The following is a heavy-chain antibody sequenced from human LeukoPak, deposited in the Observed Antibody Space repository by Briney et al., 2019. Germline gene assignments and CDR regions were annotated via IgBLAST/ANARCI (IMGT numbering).Heavy chain of an antibody. CDR2: IYYSGST. J-gene: IGHJ4*02. Sequence: SETLSLTCTVSGGSISSSSYYWGWIRQPPGKGLEWIGSIYYSGSTYYNPSLKSRVTISVDTSKSQFSLKLSSVTAADTAVYYCARGIRSSSWYRPVDYWGQGTLVTVSS. CDR3: ARGIRSSSWYRPVDY. CDR1: GGSISSSSYY. D-gene: IGHD6-13*01. V-gene: IGHV4-39*01.